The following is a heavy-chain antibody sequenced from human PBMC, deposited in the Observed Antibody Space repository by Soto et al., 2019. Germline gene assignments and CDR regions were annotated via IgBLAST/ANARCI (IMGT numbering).Heavy chain of an antibody. J-gene: IGHJ4*01. Sequence: ASVKVSCKASGYTFTSYDINWVRQATGQGLEWMGWMNPNSANTGYAQKFQGRVTMTRNTSASTAYMELSSLRSEDTAVLYCGCGDGHDLHDFWGQGSPDTGSS. CDR2: MNPNSANT. D-gene: IGHD3-16*01. CDR3: GCGDGHDLHDF. CDR1: GYTFTSYD. V-gene: IGHV1-8*01.